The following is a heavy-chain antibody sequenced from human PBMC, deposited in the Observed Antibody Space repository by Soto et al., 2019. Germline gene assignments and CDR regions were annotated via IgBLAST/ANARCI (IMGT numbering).Heavy chain of an antibody. CDR2: IYSGGST. CDR3: ARTRPKYYAILTGQFDQ. Sequence: PVVSLILSCSSSVFTAISNYISWVLQAPVKWLEWVSVIYSGGSTYYADSVKGLFTISRDNSKNTLYLQMNSLRAEYTAVYYCARTRPKYYAILTGQFDQWGQGTXVTVSS. CDR1: VFTAISNY. V-gene: IGHV3-53*01. J-gene: IGHJ4*02. D-gene: IGHD3-9*01.